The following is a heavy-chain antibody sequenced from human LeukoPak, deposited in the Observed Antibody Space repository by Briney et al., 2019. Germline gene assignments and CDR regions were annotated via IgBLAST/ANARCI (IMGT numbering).Heavy chain of an antibody. J-gene: IGHJ4*02. V-gene: IGHV1-18*01. CDR3: ARVVGEVDFDY. Sequence: SVKVSCKASGYTFTNYGISWVRQAPGQGLEWMVWISAYNGNTNYAQKVQGRVTMTTDTSTSAAYMELRSLRSDDTAVYYCARVVGEVDFDYWGQGTLVTVSS. CDR1: GYTFTNYG. D-gene: IGHD3-3*01. CDR2: ISAYNGNT.